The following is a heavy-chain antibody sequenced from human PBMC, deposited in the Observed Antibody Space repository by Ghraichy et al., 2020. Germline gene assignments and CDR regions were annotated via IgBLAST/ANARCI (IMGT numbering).Heavy chain of an antibody. CDR1: GFTFSSYA. J-gene: IGHJ4*02. Sequence: GGSLRLSCAASGFTFSSYAMSWVRQAPGKGLEWVSATSSSGGSTSYADSVKGRFTISRDNSKNTLYLQMNSLRAEDTAIYYCAKDFRWAMIPPYYFDYWGQGTLVTVSS. CDR2: TSSSGGST. V-gene: IGHV3-23*01. CDR3: AKDFRWAMIPPYYFDY. D-gene: IGHD3-16*01.